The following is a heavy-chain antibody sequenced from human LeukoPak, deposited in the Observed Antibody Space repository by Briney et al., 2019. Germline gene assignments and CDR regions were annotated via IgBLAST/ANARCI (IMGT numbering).Heavy chain of an antibody. D-gene: IGHD3-22*01. V-gene: IGHV3-53*05. CDR2: IYSGGST. CDR1: GFTVSSNY. J-gene: IGHJ4*02. Sequence: GGSLRLSCAASGFTVSSNYMSWVRQAPGKGLEWVSVIYSGGSTYYADSVKGRFTISRDNSKNTLYLQMNSLRAEDTALYYCAKDIGYYDSSANDYWGQGTLVTVSS. CDR3: AKDIGYYDSSANDY.